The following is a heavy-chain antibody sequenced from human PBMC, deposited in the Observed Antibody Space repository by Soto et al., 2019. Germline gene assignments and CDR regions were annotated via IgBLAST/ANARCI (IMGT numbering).Heavy chain of an antibody. Sequence: GGSLRLSCAASGFTFSTYSMNWVRQAPGKGLEWVSYISSSSSAIFYADSVKGRFTISRDNAKNSLFLQMNSLRAEDTAVYYCARTYYYDSSGYLNWFDPWGQGTLVTVSS. V-gene: IGHV3-48*01. J-gene: IGHJ5*02. CDR3: ARTYYYDSSGYLNWFDP. CDR2: ISSSSSAI. D-gene: IGHD3-22*01. CDR1: GFTFSTYS.